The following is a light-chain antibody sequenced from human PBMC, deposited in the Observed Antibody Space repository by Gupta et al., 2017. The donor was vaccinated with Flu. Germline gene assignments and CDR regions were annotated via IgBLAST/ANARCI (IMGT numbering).Light chain of an antibody. J-gene: IGLJ1*01. CDR2: GSN. CDR3: AAWDDSRNGHYV. Sequence: VTISCSGSSSNIGSNAVNWYQQVPGTSPKLLIYGSNQRPSGVPDRFAGSKSGTSASLAIRGLQSEDEADYYGAAWDDSRNGHYVFGTGTKVTVL. CDR1: SSNIGSNA. V-gene: IGLV1-44*01.